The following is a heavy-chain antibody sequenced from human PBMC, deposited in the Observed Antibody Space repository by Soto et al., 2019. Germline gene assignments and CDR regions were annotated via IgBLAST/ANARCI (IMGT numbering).Heavy chain of an antibody. CDR3: AHAYGGRSLY. CDR1: GFSLTTDRVG. CDR2: IYWDDSK. D-gene: IGHD1-26*01. J-gene: IGHJ4*02. Sequence: QITLKESGPTLVKPTQTLTLTCTFSGFSLTTDRVGVGWISQPPGEALEWLAVIYWDDSKTYRPSLESRLTITKEASKNQVARTMTTMDSLDTATYYCAHAYGGRSLYWGQGTLVTVS. V-gene: IGHV2-5*02.